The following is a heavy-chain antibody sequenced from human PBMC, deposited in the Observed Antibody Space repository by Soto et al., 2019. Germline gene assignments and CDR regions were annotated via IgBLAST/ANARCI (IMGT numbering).Heavy chain of an antibody. D-gene: IGHD5-12*01. J-gene: IGHJ4*02. V-gene: IGHV4-59*08. CDR3: ARKDIVAAIGFDY. Sequence: QVQLQESGPGLVKPSETLSLTCTVSGGSISSYYWSWIRQPPGKGLEWIGYIYYSGSTNYNPSLKSRVTISLDTSKNQYSLKLSSVTAEDKAVYYCARKDIVAAIGFDYWGQGPLVRVSS. CDR2: IYYSGST. CDR1: GGSISSYY.